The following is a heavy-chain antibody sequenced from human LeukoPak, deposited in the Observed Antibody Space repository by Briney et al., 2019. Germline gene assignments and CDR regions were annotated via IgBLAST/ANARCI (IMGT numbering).Heavy chain of an antibody. J-gene: IGHJ4*02. CDR2: IKQDGSER. D-gene: IGHD7-27*01. CDR1: GFTFSSYW. Sequence: GGSLRLSXAASGFTFSSYWMTWVRQAPGKGLEWVANIKQDGSERNYVDSVKGRFTISRDNAKNSLYLQMNSLRAEDTAVYYCARENWAPYYWGQGTLVTVSS. CDR3: ARENWAPYY. V-gene: IGHV3-7*01.